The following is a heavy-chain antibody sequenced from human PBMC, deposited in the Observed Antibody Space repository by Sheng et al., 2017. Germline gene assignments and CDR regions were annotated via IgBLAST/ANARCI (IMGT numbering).Heavy chain of an antibody. D-gene: IGHD6-6*01. J-gene: IGHJ6*03. CDR2: IIPIFGTA. Sequence: QVQLVQSGAEVKKPGSSVKVSCKASGRHLQQLCYQLGATRPLDKGLSGWGGIIPIFGTANYAQKFQGRVTITADESTSTAYMELSSLRSEDTAVYYCARDQSIAAPSPGYYYYMDVVGPRDHGHRLL. CDR1: GRHLQQLC. V-gene: IGHV1-69*13. CDR3: ARDQSIAAPSPGYYYYMDV.